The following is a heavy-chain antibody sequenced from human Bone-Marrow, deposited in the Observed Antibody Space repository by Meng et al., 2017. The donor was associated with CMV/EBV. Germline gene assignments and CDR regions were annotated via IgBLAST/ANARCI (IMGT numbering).Heavy chain of an antibody. CDR1: GFTLNTHD. D-gene: IGHD3-22*01. J-gene: IGHJ3*02. Sequence: GESLKISCAASGFTLNTHDICWVRQAPGKGLEWVALTRFDGNKKYSIESVKGRFTISRGHSKNTLFLQMNSLRAEDTAVYYCARDYLGADSSGYHEPDNAFDIWGQGTMVTVSS. CDR3: ARDYLGADSSGYHEPDNAFDI. V-gene: IGHV3-30*02. CDR2: TRFDGNKK.